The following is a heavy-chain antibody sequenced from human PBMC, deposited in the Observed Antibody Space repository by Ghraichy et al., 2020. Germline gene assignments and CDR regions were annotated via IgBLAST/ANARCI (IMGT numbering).Heavy chain of an antibody. J-gene: IGHJ4*02. CDR2: IYYSGST. V-gene: IGHV4-61*01. D-gene: IGHD3-22*01. CDR1: RGSVRSASYY. CDR3: ARMLGRLYYDTSGYSLDN. Sequence: SETLSLTCTVSRGSVRSASYYWSWIRQPPGKGLEWIGHIYYSGSTYYNPSLKNRVTISADTSKNVFSLKLSSVTAADTAVYYCARMLGRLYYDTSGYSLDNWGQGSLVTVSS.